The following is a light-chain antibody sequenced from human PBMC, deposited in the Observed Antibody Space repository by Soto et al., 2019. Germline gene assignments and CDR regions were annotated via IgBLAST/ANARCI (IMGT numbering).Light chain of an antibody. Sequence: QSALTQPPSASGSPGQSVTISCTGTSRDVGAYNYFSWYQQYPGKAPKLMIYEVTKRPSGVPDRFSGSKSGNTASLTVSGLQAEDEADYYCTSYVGNDIWVFGGGNKVTVL. CDR2: EVT. CDR1: SRDVGAYNY. CDR3: TSYVGNDIWV. J-gene: IGLJ3*02. V-gene: IGLV2-8*01.